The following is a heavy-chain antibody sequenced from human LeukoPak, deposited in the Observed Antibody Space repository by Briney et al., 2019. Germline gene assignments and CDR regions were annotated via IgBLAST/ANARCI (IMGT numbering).Heavy chain of an antibody. J-gene: IGHJ4*02. CDR1: GFTFSSYA. D-gene: IGHD3-10*01. CDR2: ISGSGGST. CDR3: AKDFSMVRGVSTRDY. V-gene: IGHV3-23*01. Sequence: PGGSLRLSCAASGFTFSSYAMSWVRQAPGKGLEWVSAISGSGGSTYYADSVKGRFTISRDNSKNTLYLQMNSLRAEDTAVYYCAKDFSMVRGVSTRDYWGQGTLVTVSS.